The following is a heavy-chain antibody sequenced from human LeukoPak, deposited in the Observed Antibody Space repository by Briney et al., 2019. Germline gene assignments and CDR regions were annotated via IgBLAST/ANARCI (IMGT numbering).Heavy chain of an antibody. Sequence: SVKVSCKASGGTFSSYAISWVRQAPGQGLEWMGGIIPIFGTANYAQKFQGRVTITTDESTSTAYMELSSLRSEDTAVYYCARGDGCSSTSCYTEGAFDIWGQGTMVTVSS. CDR2: IIPIFGTA. D-gene: IGHD2-2*02. J-gene: IGHJ3*02. V-gene: IGHV1-69*05. CDR1: GGTFSSYA. CDR3: ARGDGCSSTSCYTEGAFDI.